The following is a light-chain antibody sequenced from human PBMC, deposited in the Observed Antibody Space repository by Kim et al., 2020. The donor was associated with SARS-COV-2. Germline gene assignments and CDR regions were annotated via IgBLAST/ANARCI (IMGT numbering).Light chain of an antibody. CDR2: CNT. J-gene: IGLJ2*01. CDR1: RSKIGAGYD. CDR3: QSYDSSLSGL. V-gene: IGLV1-40*01. Sequence: GRRVTMCGQSSRSKIGAGYDVHWNQQLPGPAPKRLIYCNTNRPSGVPDRFSGSKSGTSASLAITGLQAEDEADYYCQSYDSSLSGLFGGGTKLTVL.